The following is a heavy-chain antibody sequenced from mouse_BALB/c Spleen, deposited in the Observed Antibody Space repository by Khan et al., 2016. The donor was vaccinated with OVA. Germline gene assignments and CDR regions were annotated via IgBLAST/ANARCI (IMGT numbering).Heavy chain of an antibody. CDR3: ARIQGGDFDY. Sequence: EVRLVESGPGLVKPSQSLSLTCTVTGYSITSDYAWNWIRQFPGNKLEWMGYISYSGNTKYNPSLKSRISITRDTSKNQFFLQLNFVTIEDTATYYCARIQGGDFDYWGQGTTLTVSS. V-gene: IGHV3-2*02. J-gene: IGHJ2*01. D-gene: IGHD3-2*02. CDR2: ISYSGNT. CDR1: GYSITSDYA.